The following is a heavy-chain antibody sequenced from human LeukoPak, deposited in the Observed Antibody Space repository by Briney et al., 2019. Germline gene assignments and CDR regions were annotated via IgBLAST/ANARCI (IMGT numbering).Heavy chain of an antibody. CDR3: RMDGDYYYYYMDV. D-gene: IGHD2-15*01. V-gene: IGHV4-4*07. J-gene: IGHJ6*03. CDR1: GGSISSYY. CDR2: IYTSGST. Sequence: SETLSLTCTVSGGSISSYYWSWIRQPAGKGLEWIGRIYTSGSTNYNPSLKSRVTMSVDTSKNQFSLKLSSVTAADTAVYYCRMDGDYYYYYMDVWGKGTTVTVSS.